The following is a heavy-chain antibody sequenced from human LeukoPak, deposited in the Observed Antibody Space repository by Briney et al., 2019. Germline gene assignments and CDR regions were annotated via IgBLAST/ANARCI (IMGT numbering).Heavy chain of an antibody. Sequence: GGSLRLSCEASGFTFSSYAMSWLRQVPGKGLEWISTISGGTAGSTHYADSVKGRFTISRDNSKNTLFLQMNSLRAEDTALYFCARDPGGSYDYWGQGSLVTVSS. CDR2: ISGGTAGST. V-gene: IGHV3-23*01. J-gene: IGHJ4*02. D-gene: IGHD1-26*01. CDR3: ARDPGGSYDY. CDR1: GFTFSSYA.